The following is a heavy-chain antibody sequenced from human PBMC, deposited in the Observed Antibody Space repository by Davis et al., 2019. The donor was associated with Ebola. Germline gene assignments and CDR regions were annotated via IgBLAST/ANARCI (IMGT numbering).Heavy chain of an antibody. CDR1: GFTVSSNY. CDR3: ARGGGKDY. V-gene: IGHV3-53*01. D-gene: IGHD1-26*01. Sequence: GESLKISCAASGFTVSSNYMSWVRQAPGKGLEWVSVIYSGGSTYYADSVKGRFTISRDNSKNTLYLQMNSLRAEDTAVYYCARGGGKDYWGQGTLVTVSS. CDR2: IYSGGST. J-gene: IGHJ4*02.